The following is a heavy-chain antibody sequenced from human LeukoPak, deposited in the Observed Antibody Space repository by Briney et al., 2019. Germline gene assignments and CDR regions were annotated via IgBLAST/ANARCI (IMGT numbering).Heavy chain of an antibody. CDR3: AREKTACGGDCYDS. CDR1: GFTFSSYE. V-gene: IGHV3-48*03. J-gene: IGHJ4*02. Sequence: PGGSLRLSCAASGFTFSSYEMNWVRQAQGKGLEWVSYISSSGTPIHYADSVKGRFTISRDNAKNSLFLQMNSLRAEDTAVYYCAREKTACGGDCYDSWGQGTLVTVSS. CDR2: ISSSGTPI. D-gene: IGHD2-21*01.